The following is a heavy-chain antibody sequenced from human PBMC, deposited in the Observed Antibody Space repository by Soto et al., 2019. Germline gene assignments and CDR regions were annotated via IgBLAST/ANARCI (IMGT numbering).Heavy chain of an antibody. D-gene: IGHD2-15*01. J-gene: IGHJ4*02. V-gene: IGHV4-30-4*01. CDR1: GGSISSGDYY. CDR2: IYYSGTT. Sequence: SETLSLTCTVSGGSISSGDYYWSWVRQPPGKGLEWIAYIYYSGTTYYNPSLKSRVTMSRDTSKNQFSLKLSSVTAADTSVYYCARLIHCLTPACYFDYWGQGTLVTVSS. CDR3: ARLIHCLTPACYFDY.